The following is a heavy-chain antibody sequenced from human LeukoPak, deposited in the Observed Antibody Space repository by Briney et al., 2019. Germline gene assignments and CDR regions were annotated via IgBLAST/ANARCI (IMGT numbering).Heavy chain of an antibody. CDR3: ARYQLLLDAFDI. CDR2: INAGNGNT. Sequence: RWASVKVSCKASGYTSTSYAMHWVRQAPGQRLEWMGWINAGNGNTKYSQKFQGRVTITRDTSASTAYMELSSLRSEDTAVYYCARYQLLLDAFDIWGQGTMVTVSS. CDR1: GYTSTSYA. D-gene: IGHD2-2*01. J-gene: IGHJ3*02. V-gene: IGHV1-3*01.